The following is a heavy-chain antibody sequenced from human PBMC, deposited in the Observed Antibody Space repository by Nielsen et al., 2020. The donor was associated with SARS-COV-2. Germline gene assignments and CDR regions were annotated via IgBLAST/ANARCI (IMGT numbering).Heavy chain of an antibody. CDR1: GGSISSYY. Sequence: SETLSLTCTVSGGSISSYYWSRIRQPPGKGLEWIGYIYYSGSTNYNPSLKSRVTISVDTSKNQFSLKLSSVTAADTAVYYCARGGYYYGSGDWGQGTLVTVSS. D-gene: IGHD3-10*01. J-gene: IGHJ4*02. V-gene: IGHV4-59*13. CDR2: IYYSGST. CDR3: ARGGYYYGSGD.